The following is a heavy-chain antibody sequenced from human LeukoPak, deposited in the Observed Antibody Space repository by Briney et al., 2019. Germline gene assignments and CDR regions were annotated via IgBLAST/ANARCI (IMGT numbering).Heavy chain of an antibody. J-gene: IGHJ5*02. CDR3: SKDLTSDFGGDLDP. CDR1: GFIFSTFA. V-gene: IGHV3-30*02. Sequence: GGSLRLSCAASGFIFSTFAMHWVRQAPGKGLEWVALISFDGSQKYYADSVKGRFTISRDNSKSTVYLQMNSLRVEDAAVYYCSKDLTSDFGGDLDPWGQGTLVTVSS. D-gene: IGHD3-10*01. CDR2: ISFDGSQK.